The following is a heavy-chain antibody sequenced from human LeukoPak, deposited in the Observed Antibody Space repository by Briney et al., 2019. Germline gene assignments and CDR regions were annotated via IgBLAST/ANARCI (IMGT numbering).Heavy chain of an antibody. J-gene: IGHJ4*02. CDR2: INPNSGGT. Sequence: GASVKVSCKASGYTFTGYYMHWVRPAPGQGLEWMGWINPNSGGTNYAQKFQGRVTMTRDTSISTAYMELSRLRSDDTAVYYCARVVTMVRGVIYFDYWGQGTLVTVSS. CDR1: GYTFTGYY. CDR3: ARVVTMVRGVIYFDY. D-gene: IGHD3-10*01. V-gene: IGHV1-2*02.